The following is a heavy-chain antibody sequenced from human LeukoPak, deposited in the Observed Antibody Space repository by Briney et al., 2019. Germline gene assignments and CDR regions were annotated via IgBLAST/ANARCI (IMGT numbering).Heavy chain of an antibody. D-gene: IGHD1-26*01. Sequence: GGSLRLSCAASGFTISNYYMSWVRQAPGKGLEWVSSISSSGAYIYLADSLKGRFTISRDNAKNSLYLQMNSLRAEDTAVYYCAKPPEVGATVGYFDYWGQGTLVTVSS. CDR3: AKPPEVGATVGYFDY. CDR1: GFTISNYY. V-gene: IGHV3-21*01. CDR2: ISSSGAYI. J-gene: IGHJ4*02.